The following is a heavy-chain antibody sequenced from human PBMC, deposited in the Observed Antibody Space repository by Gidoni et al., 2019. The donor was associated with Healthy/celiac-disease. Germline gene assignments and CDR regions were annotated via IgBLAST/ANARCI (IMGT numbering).Heavy chain of an antibody. D-gene: IGHD1-7*01. CDR3: ARGNWNYGFYFDY. V-gene: IGHV1-3*01. J-gene: IGHJ4*02. Sequence: QVQLVQSGAEVKKPGASVKVSCKASGYTFTSYAMHWVRQAPGQRLEWMGWINAGNGNTKYSQKVQGRVTITRDTSASTAYMELSSLRSEDTAVYYCARGNWNYGFYFDYWGQGTLVTVSS. CDR2: INAGNGNT. CDR1: GYTFTSYA.